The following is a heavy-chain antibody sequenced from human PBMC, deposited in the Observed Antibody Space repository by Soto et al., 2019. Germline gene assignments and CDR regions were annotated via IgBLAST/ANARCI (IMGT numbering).Heavy chain of an antibody. CDR3: ATDRITMVRGVNGGDH. CDR2: FDPEDGET. CDR1: GYTLTELS. V-gene: IGHV1-24*01. J-gene: IGHJ5*02. D-gene: IGHD3-10*01. Sequence: SVKFSCTVSGYTLTELSMHWVRQAPGKGLEWMGGFDPEDGETIYAQKFQGRVTMTEDTSTDTAYMELSSLRSGDTAVYYCATDRITMVRGVNGGDHWGQGNLVTVSS.